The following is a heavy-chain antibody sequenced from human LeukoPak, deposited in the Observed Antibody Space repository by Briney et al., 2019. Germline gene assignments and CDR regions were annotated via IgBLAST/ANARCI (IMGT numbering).Heavy chain of an antibody. V-gene: IGHV3-48*04. Sequence: GGSLRLSCAASGFTLSSFSMNWVRQAPGKGLEWVSYISTHGGTIYYADSVKGRFTISRDNAKNSLYLQMNSLRAEDTAVYYCARDIGGYWGQGTLVTVSS. CDR2: ISTHGGTI. CDR3: ARDIGGY. J-gene: IGHJ4*02. D-gene: IGHD3-10*01. CDR1: GFTLSSFS.